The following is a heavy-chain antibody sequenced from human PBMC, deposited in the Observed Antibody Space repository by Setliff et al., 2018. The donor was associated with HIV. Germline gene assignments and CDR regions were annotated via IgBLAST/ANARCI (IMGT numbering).Heavy chain of an antibody. J-gene: IGHJ4*02. V-gene: IGHV4-4*07. Sequence: SETLSLTCTVSGSSISSYYHWSWIRQPAGKGLEWIGRIYPSGITTYNPSLKGRLTMSLDTSKNQLSLKLTSVTAADTAIYYCAREEDSGGWFYYFDSWGQGTLVTVSS. CDR2: IYPSGIT. D-gene: IGHD2-15*01. CDR1: GSSISSYY. CDR3: AREEDSGGWFYYFDS.